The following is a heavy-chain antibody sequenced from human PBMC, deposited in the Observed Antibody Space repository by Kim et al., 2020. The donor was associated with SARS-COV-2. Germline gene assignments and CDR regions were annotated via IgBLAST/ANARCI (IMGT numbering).Heavy chain of an antibody. Sequence: SVKGRFTIPRDNSKNTLYLQMSSLRAEDTAVYYCVKGGLWFGELSRSLDYWGQGTLVTVSS. CDR3: VKGGLWFGELSRSLDY. V-gene: IGHV3-64D*09. D-gene: IGHD3-10*01. J-gene: IGHJ4*02.